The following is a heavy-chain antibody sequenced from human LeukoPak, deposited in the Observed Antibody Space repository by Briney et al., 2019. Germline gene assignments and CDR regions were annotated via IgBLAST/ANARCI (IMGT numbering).Heavy chain of an antibody. CDR1: GGSISGHY. Sequence: SETLSLTCTVSGGSISGHYWSWTRQPPGKGLEWIGYIYYTGSTNYNPSLMSRVTLSADTSKNQFFLKVSSVTAADTALYYCARGPSYYYMDVWGKGTTVTVS. CDR3: ARGPSYYYMDV. CDR2: IYYTGST. V-gene: IGHV4-59*11. J-gene: IGHJ6*03.